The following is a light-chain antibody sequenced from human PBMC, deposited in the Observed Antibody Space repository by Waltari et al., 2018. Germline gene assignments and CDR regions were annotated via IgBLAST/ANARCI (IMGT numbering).Light chain of an antibody. CDR1: SGHSSNV. J-gene: IGLJ3*02. V-gene: IGLV4-69*01. Sequence: QLVLTQSPSASASLGASVKLTCTLSSGHSSNVIAWHQQQPEKGPQYLMKVKSDGSHSKGDGIPERFSGYSSGAERYLTISSVQSEDEADYYCQTGGHGTWVFGGGTKLTVL. CDR2: VKSDGSH. CDR3: QTGGHGTWV.